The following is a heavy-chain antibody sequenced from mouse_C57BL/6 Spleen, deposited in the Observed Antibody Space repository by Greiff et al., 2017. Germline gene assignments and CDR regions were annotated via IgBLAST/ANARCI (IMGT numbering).Heavy chain of an antibody. CDR3: ARDSYGSSYDWYVDV. Sequence: EVKLVESEGGLVQPGSSMKLSCTASGFTFSDYYMAWVRQVPEKGLEWVANINYDGSSTYYLDSLKSRFIISRDNAKNILYLQMSSLKSEDTATYYCARDSYGSSYDWYVDVWGTGTPGTVSS. J-gene: IGHJ1*03. CDR1: GFTFSDYY. D-gene: IGHD1-1*01. CDR2: INYDGSST. V-gene: IGHV5-16*01.